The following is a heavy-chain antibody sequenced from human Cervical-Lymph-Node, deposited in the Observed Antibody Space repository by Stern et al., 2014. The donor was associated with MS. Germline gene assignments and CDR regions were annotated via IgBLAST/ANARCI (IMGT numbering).Heavy chain of an antibody. J-gene: IGHJ6*02. CDR3: ATHGGSSFQMDV. Sequence: QVQLVQSGAEVKKPGASVKVSCKASGYRFNDFNTHWVRQAPGQGLEWMGRISPHTGGARYAEKFQGRVTMTRDTSITTAYMELDRLTSDDTAVYYCATHGGSSFQMDVWGQGTTVTVSS. D-gene: IGHD6-13*01. CDR2: ISPHTGGA. V-gene: IGHV1-2*06. CDR1: GYRFNDFN.